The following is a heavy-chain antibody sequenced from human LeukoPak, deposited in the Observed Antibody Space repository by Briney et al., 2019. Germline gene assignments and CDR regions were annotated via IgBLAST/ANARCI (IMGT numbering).Heavy chain of an antibody. Sequence: GGSLRLSCAASGFTFSSYWMHWVRQAPGQGLVWVSRINSDGSSTSYADSVKGRFTISRDNAKNTLYLQMNSLRAEDTAVYYCAREDGYYYFLQHWGQGTLVTVSS. CDR3: AREDGYYYFLQH. D-gene: IGHD3-22*01. V-gene: IGHV3-74*01. CDR1: GFTFSSYW. J-gene: IGHJ1*01. CDR2: INSDGSST.